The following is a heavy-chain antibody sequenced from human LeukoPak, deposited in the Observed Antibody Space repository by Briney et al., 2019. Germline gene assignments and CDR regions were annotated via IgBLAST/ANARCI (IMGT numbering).Heavy chain of an antibody. CDR1: GYTFTCYY. V-gene: IGHV1-2*06. J-gene: IGHJ1*01. D-gene: IGHD3-22*01. Sequence: ASVKVSCKASGYTFTCYYMHWVRQAPGQGLEWMGRINPNSGGTNYAQKFQGRVTMTRDTSISTAYMELSRLRSDDTAVYYCASYYYDSSGYYYLYFQHWGQGTLVTVSS. CDR2: INPNSGGT. CDR3: ASYYYDSSGYYYLYFQH.